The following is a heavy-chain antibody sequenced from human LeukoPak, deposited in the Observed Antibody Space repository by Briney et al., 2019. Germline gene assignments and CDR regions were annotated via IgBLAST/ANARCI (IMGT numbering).Heavy chain of an antibody. CDR1: GGSISSYY. CDR3: ARIVGARPYNWFDP. V-gene: IGHV4-59*01. J-gene: IGHJ5*02. D-gene: IGHD1-26*01. CDR2: IYYSGST. Sequence: PSETLSLTCTVSGGSISSYYWSWIRQPPGKGLEWIRYIYYSGSTNYNPSLKSRVTISVDTSKNQFSLKLSSVTAADTAVYYCARIVGARPYNWFDPWGQGTLVTVSS.